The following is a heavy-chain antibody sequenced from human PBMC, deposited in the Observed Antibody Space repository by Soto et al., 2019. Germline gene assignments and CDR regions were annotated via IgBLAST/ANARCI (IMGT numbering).Heavy chain of an antibody. J-gene: IGHJ4*02. Sequence: GGSLRLSCVASGFTFSSYAMHWVRQAPGKGLEWVAVISYDGSNKYYADSVKGRFTISRDNSKNTLYLQMNSLRAEDTAVYYCARDSSGWYYWGQGTLVTVS. CDR3: ARDSSGWYY. CDR1: GFTFSSYA. D-gene: IGHD6-19*01. V-gene: IGHV3-30-3*01. CDR2: ISYDGSNK.